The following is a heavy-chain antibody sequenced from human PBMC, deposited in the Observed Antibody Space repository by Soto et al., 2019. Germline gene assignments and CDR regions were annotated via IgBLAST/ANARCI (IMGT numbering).Heavy chain of an antibody. CDR2: TKEDGSDM. D-gene: IGHD3-3*01. CDR1: GFTFSSYW. Sequence: EVQLVESGGGLVQPGGSLRLSCAASGFTFSSYWMSWVRQAPGKGLEWVANTKEDGSDMYYVDSVKGRFTISRDNAKNSLYLQMNSLRAEDTAVYYCATEVWVYYDFWSGYSVYWGQGTLVTVSS. J-gene: IGHJ4*02. V-gene: IGHV3-7*01. CDR3: ATEVWVYYDFWSGYSVY.